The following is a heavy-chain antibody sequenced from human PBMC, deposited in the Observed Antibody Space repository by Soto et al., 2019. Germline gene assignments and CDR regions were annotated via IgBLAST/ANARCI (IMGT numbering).Heavy chain of an antibody. CDR3: TTDSHLSTTLVRFAF. J-gene: IGHJ4*01. D-gene: IGHD2-8*02. CDR2: IKSRVDGGTT. Sequence: EVQLVESGGGLVKPGGTLRLSCAASGFTISDVWLNWVRQAPGKGLEWVGRIKSRVDGGTTDFAAPVRGRFAISRDESQNRVYLEINTLQIEDTAVYYCTTDSHLSTTLVRFAFWGHGTLVTVSS. V-gene: IGHV3-15*07. CDR1: GFTISDVW.